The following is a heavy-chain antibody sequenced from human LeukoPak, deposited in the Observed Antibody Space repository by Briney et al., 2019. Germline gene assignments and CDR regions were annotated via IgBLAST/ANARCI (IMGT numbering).Heavy chain of an antibody. CDR3: AKDPARGYSGYDFPSH. Sequence: GGSLRLSCAASGFTFSSYAMSWVRQAPGKGLEWVSAISGSGGSTYYADSVKGRFTISRDNSKNTLYLQMNSLRAEDTAVYYCAKDPARGYSGYDFPSHWGQGTLVTVSS. CDR1: GFTFSSYA. CDR2: ISGSGGST. J-gene: IGHJ4*02. D-gene: IGHD5-12*01. V-gene: IGHV3-23*01.